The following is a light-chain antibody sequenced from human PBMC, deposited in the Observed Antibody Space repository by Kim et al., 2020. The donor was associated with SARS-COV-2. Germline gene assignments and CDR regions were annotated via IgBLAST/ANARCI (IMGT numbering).Light chain of an antibody. V-gene: IGKV1-17*03. CDR1: QGISNS. J-gene: IGKJ1*01. Sequence: ASVGDRVTITCRAGQGISNSLAWFQQKPGKVPKRLIYGVSSLESGVPSRFSGSGSGTEFTLTISSLQPEDFATYYCLQHNSYPRTFGQGTKVDIK. CDR3: LQHNSYPRT. CDR2: GVS.